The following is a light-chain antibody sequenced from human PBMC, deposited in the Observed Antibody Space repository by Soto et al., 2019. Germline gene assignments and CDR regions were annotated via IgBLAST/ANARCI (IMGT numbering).Light chain of an antibody. CDR2: AAS. CDR1: QSISNY. CDR3: QQSYSTPYT. J-gene: IGKJ2*01. V-gene: IGKV1-39*01. Sequence: DNQMTQSPSSLSASVGDRVTITCRASQSISNYLDWYQQKPGKAPNLLIYAASSLQSGVPSRFSGSGSGTDFTLTISSLQPEDFATYYCQQSYSTPYTFGQGTKLEIK.